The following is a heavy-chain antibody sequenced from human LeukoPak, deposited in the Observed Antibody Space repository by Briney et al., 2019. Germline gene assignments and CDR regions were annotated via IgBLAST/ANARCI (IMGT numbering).Heavy chain of an antibody. CDR3: SGGYSYGAQSNFDY. V-gene: IGHV3-23*01. Sequence: GGSLRLSCAASGFTFSSYAMSWVRQAPGKGLEWVSAISGSGGSTYYADSVKGRFTISRDNSKNTLYLQMNSLRAEDTAVYYCSGGYSYGAQSNFDYWGQGTLVTVSS. J-gene: IGHJ4*02. CDR2: ISGSGGST. D-gene: IGHD5-18*01. CDR1: GFTFSSYA.